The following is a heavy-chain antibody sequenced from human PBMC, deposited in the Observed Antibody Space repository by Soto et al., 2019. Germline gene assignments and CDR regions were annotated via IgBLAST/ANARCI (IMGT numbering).Heavy chain of an antibody. CDR3: ARDHSGNPFY. J-gene: IGHJ4*02. CDR1: GYTFTGYY. D-gene: IGHD1-26*01. Sequence: ASVKVSCKASGYTFTGYYMHWVRQAPGQGLEWMGWISAYNGNTNYAQKLQGRVTMTTDTSTSTAYMELRSLRSDDTAVYYCARDHSGNPFYWGQGTLVTVSS. CDR2: ISAYNGNT. V-gene: IGHV1-18*04.